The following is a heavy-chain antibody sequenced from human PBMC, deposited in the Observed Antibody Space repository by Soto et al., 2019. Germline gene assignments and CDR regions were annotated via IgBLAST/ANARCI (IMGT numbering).Heavy chain of an antibody. CDR2: IMPIFRAP. Sequence: VKVSCKASGGAFSDYAFSWVRQAPGQGLEWLGGIMPIFRAPDYAQKFQGRVTITADEFTRTAYMEMNSLRSEDTAVYYCASWLKGPDIGNYYYGMDVWGQGTTVTVSS. D-gene: IGHD2-15*01. CDR3: ASWLKGPDIGNYYYGMDV. V-gene: IGHV1-69*01. CDR1: GGAFSDYA. J-gene: IGHJ6*02.